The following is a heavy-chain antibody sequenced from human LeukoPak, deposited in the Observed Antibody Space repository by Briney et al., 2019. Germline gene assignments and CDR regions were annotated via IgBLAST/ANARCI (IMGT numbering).Heavy chain of an antibody. J-gene: IGHJ1*01. CDR2: IYYSGST. CDR1: GGSISSYY. V-gene: IGHV4-59*01. Sequence: PSETLSLTCTVSGGSISSYYWSWIRQPPGKGLEWIGYIYYSGSTNYNPSLKSRVIISVDTSKNQFSLKLSSVTAADTAVYYCATTAYYDFWSGYYISGPSAEYFQHWGQGTLVTVSS. CDR3: ATTAYYDFWSGYYISGPSAEYFQH. D-gene: IGHD3-3*01.